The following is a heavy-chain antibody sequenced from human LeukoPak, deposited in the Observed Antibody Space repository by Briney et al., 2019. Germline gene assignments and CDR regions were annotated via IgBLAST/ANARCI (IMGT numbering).Heavy chain of an antibody. CDR3: ARALPAASHTSFDY. CDR2: IYSDDST. J-gene: IGHJ4*02. V-gene: IGHV3-66*01. Sequence: PGGSLRLSCAASGFTVSSNYISWVRPAPGKGLEWVSIIYSDDSTYYADSVKGRFTISRDISKNTLYLQMNSLRAEDTAVFYCARALPAASHTSFDYWGQGTLVAVSS. D-gene: IGHD2-2*01. CDR1: GFTVSSNY.